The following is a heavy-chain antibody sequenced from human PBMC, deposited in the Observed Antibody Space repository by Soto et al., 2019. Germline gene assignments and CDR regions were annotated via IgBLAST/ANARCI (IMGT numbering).Heavy chain of an antibody. Sequence: QVQLVQSGAEVKKPGASVKVSCKASGYTFTSYGISWVRQAPGQGLEWMGWISADNAQKLQGRVTMTTDTSTSTAYMELRSLRSDDTAVYYCARDRGSYALDYWGQGTLVTVSS. CDR2: ISAD. D-gene: IGHD1-26*01. CDR1: GYTFTSYG. CDR3: ARDRGSYALDY. V-gene: IGHV1-18*01. J-gene: IGHJ4*02.